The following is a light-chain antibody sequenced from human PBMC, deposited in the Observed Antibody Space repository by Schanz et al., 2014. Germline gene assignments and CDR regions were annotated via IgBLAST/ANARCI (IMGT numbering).Light chain of an antibody. Sequence: DIVMTQSPDSLAVSLGERATINCKSSRTVLYSSNNKNYLAWYQQKPGQPPKLLIYWASTRQSGVPDRFSGSGSGTDFTLTISSLQAEDVAVYYCQQYYITPYTFGQGTKLEIK. J-gene: IGKJ2*01. CDR3: QQYYITPYT. CDR2: WAS. V-gene: IGKV4-1*01. CDR1: RTVLYSSNNKNY.